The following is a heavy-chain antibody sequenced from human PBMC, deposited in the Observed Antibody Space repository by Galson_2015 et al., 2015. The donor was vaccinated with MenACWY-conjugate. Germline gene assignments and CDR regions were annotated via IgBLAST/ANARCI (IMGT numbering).Heavy chain of an antibody. J-gene: IGHJ3*02. CDR1: GFTLSNYA. CDR3: ARDPNGDYVGSFEM. D-gene: IGHD2-8*01. CDR2: IFSSGSGT. V-gene: IGHV3-23*05. Sequence: SLRLSCAASGFTLSNYAVNWVRQAPGKGLEWVASIFSSGSGTHYADSVKGRFTISRDNSKNTLYLQMNSLRSEDSAIYYCARDPNGDYVGSFEMSGQGTLVTVSS.